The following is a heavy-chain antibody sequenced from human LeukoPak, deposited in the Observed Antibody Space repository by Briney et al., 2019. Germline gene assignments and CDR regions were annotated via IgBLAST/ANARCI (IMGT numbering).Heavy chain of an antibody. J-gene: IGHJ5*02. D-gene: IGHD3-10*01. Sequence: PSETLSLTCAVSGGSISSGGYSWSWIRQPPGKGLEWIGYIYHSGSTYYNPSLKSRVTISVDTSKNQFSLKLSSVTAADTAVYYCARARITMVRGAHTFDPWGQGTLVTVSS. V-gene: IGHV4-30-2*05. CDR3: ARARITMVRGAHTFDP. CDR2: IYHSGST. CDR1: GGSISSGGYS.